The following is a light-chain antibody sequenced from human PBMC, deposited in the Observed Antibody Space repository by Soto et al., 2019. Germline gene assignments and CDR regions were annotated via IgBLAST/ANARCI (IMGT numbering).Light chain of an antibody. Sequence: EIVLTQSPGTLSLSPGERATLSCRASQSVSSSYLAWYQQTPGQAPRLLIYGASSRATGIPDRISASGSGTDFTLTISRLEPEDFAVYYCQQYGSSPYTFGQGTRLEIK. CDR3: QQYGSSPYT. CDR1: QSVSSSY. J-gene: IGKJ2*01. CDR2: GAS. V-gene: IGKV3-20*01.